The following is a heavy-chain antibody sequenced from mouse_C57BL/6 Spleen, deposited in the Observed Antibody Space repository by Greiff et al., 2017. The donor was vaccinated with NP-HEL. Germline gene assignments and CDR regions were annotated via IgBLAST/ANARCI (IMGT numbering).Heavy chain of an antibody. CDR3: TRAGDYGSRSWFAY. V-gene: IGHV1-15*01. J-gene: IGHJ3*01. Sequence: LVESGAELVRPGASVTLSCKASGYTFTDYEMHWVKQTPVHGLEWIGAIDPETGGTAYNQKFKGKAILTADKSSSTAYMELRSLTSEDSAVYYCTRAGDYGSRSWFAYWGQGTLVTVSA. CDR1: GYTFTDYE. D-gene: IGHD1-1*01. CDR2: IDPETGGT.